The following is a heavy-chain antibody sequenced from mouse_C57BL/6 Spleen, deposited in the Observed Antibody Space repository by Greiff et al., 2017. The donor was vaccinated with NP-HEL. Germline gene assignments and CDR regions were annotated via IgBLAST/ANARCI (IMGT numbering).Heavy chain of an antibody. CDR1: GYAFSSSW. CDR3: ARGATVVGY. J-gene: IGHJ2*01. Sequence: VQLQQSGPELVKPGASVKISCKASGYAFSSSWMNWVKQRPGKGLEWIGGIYPGDGDTNYNGKFKGKATLTADKSSSTAYMQLSSLTSEDSAVYFCARGATVVGYWGQGTTLTVSS. D-gene: IGHD1-1*01. V-gene: IGHV1-82*01. CDR2: IYPGDGDT.